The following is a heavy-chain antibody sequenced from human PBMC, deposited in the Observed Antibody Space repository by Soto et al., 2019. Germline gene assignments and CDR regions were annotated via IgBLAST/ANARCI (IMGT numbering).Heavy chain of an antibody. D-gene: IGHD6-13*01. CDR2: ISAYNGNT. J-gene: IGHJ4*02. CDR1: AYTFTSYG. V-gene: IGHV1-18*01. CDR3: ARDRLGLSGYSSSWNY. Sequence: QVQLVQSGAEVKKPGASVKVSCKASAYTFTSYGVNWVRQAPGQGLEWRGWISAYNGNTNYAQKLQGRVSMTTDTSTRTAYMELRSLRSDDTAVYYCARDRLGLSGYSSSWNYWGQGTLVTVSS.